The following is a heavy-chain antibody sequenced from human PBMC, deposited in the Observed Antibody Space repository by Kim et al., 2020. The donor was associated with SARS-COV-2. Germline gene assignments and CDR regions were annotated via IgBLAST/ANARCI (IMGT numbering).Heavy chain of an antibody. CDR2: IYYSGST. CDR3: ARVIRGAEWLVNVGDDYGMDV. J-gene: IGHJ6*02. CDR1: GGSISSYY. Sequence: SETLSLTCTVSGGSISSYYWSWIRQPPGKGLEWIGYIYYSGSTNYNPSLKSRVTISVDTSKNQFSLKLSSVTAADTAVYYCARVIRGAEWLVNVGDDYGMDVWGQGTTVTVSS. V-gene: IGHV4-59*01. D-gene: IGHD6-19*01.